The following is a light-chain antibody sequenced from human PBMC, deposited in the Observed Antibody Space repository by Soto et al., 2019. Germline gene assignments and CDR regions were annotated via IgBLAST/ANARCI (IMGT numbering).Light chain of an antibody. V-gene: IGLV2-8*01. J-gene: IGLJ3*02. CDR2: EVN. CDR1: SSDVGAYNY. Sequence: QSALTQPPSASGSPGQSVTISCTGTSSDVGAYNYVSWYQQYPGKAPKLMIYEVNKRPSGVPDRFSGSKSGKTASLTVSGLQPDDEAEYHCTSYAGSNIWVFGGGTKLTVL. CDR3: TSYAGSNIWV.